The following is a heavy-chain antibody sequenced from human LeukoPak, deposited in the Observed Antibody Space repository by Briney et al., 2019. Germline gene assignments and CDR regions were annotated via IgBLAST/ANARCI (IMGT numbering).Heavy chain of an antibody. Sequence: ASVKVSCKASGYTFTGYYMHWVRQAPGQGLEWMGWINPNSGGTNYAQKFQGRVTMTRDTSISTAYMELSRLRSDDTAVYYCARDRQQLVWGTDYYYGMDVWGQGTTVTVSS. CDR2: INPNSGGT. V-gene: IGHV1-2*02. CDR1: GYTFTGYY. D-gene: IGHD6-13*01. CDR3: ARDRQQLVWGTDYYYGMDV. J-gene: IGHJ6*02.